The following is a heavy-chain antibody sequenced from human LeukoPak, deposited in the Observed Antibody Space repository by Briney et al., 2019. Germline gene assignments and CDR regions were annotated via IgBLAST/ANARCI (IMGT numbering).Heavy chain of an antibody. CDR3: ARVAGTYYYYGMDV. V-gene: IGHV4-4*07. Sequence: SETLSLTCTVSGGSTSSYYWSWIRQPAGKGLEWIGRIYTSGSTNYNPSLKSRVTMSVDTSKDQFSLKLSSVTAADTAVYYCARVAGTYYYYGMDVWGQGTTVTVSS. D-gene: IGHD2-15*01. CDR2: IYTSGST. J-gene: IGHJ6*02. CDR1: GGSTSSYY.